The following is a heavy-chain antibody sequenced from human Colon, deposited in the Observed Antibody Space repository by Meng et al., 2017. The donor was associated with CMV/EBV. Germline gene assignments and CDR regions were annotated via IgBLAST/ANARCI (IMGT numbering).Heavy chain of an antibody. CDR1: GYTFTNYG. CDR3: VRESQSGSYIYLQH. J-gene: IGHJ1*01. V-gene: IGHV1-18*01. Sequence: VQVVQSGAEVKKPGASVKVSCKASGYTFTNYGISWVRQASGQGLEWMGWISAYTGDTYYAQKFQGRVTMTTDTSTSTAYMELRSLRSDDTAVYYCVRESQSGSYIYLQHWGQGTLVTVSS. CDR2: ISAYTGDT. D-gene: IGHD1-26*01.